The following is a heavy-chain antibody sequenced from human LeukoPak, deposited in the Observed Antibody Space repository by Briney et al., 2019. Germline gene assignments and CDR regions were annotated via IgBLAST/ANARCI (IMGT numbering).Heavy chain of an antibody. CDR3: ARAHYAGGAFDF. V-gene: IGHV1-46*03. D-gene: IGHD2-2*01. CDR1: GYSFTSHY. CDR2: INPSGGYT. Sequence: GASVKVSRKASGYSFTSHYIHWVRQAPGQGLEWMGMINPSGGYTRYADKFPGRVSITRDAATTTVYLQLNNLRLDDTAVYYFARAHYAGGAFDFWGQGTLVTVSS. J-gene: IGHJ3*01.